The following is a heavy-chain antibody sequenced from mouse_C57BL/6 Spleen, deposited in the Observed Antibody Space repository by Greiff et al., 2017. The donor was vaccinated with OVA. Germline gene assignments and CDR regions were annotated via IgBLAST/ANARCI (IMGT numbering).Heavy chain of an antibody. D-gene: IGHD1-1*01. CDR2: IYPGDGDT. CDR1: GYAFSSYW. V-gene: IGHV1-80*01. J-gene: IGHJ2*01. Sequence: VQLQQSGAELVKPGASVKISCKASGYAFSSYWMNWVKQRPGKGLEWIGQIYPGDGDTNYNGKFKGKATLTADKSSSTAYMQLSSLTSEDSAVYFCAARSGGVTTVVAPADYWGQGTTLTVSS. CDR3: AARSGGVTTVVAPADY.